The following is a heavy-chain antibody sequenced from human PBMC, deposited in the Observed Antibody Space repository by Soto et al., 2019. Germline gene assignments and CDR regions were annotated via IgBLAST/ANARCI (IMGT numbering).Heavy chain of an antibody. J-gene: IGHJ4*02. CDR3: ARDENYFATSGYPHPWVY. CDR1: GFTFSSYG. Sequence: QVQLVESGGGVVQPGRSLRLSCAASGFTFSSYGMHWVRQAPGKGLEWVAVIWYDGSNKYYADSVKGRFTSSRDNSKNPLYLQTTSLRAEDTAVYYCARDENYFATSGYPHPWVYWGQGTLVTVSS. CDR2: IWYDGSNK. V-gene: IGHV3-33*01. D-gene: IGHD3-22*01.